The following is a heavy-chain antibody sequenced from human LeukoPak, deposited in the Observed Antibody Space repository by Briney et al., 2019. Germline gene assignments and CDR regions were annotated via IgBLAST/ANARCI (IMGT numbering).Heavy chain of an antibody. D-gene: IGHD5-18*01. V-gene: IGHV1-2*04. J-gene: IGHJ3*02. CDR1: GYTFTGYY. Sequence: GASVKVSCKASGYTFTGYYMHWVRQAPGQGLEWLGWINPNSGGTNYAQKFQGWVTMTRDTSISTAYMELSRLRSDDTAVYYCAREIINFRYSYGLGAFDIWGQGTMVTVSS. CDR2: INPNSGGT. CDR3: AREIINFRYSYGLGAFDI.